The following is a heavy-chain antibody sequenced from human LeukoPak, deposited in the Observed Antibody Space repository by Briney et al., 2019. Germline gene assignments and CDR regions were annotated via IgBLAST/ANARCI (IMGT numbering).Heavy chain of an antibody. Sequence: QAGGSLRLSCAASGFSFSSYWMVWVRQAPGKGLVWVSRINSDGSSTNYADSVKGRFTISRDNVKNTLYLQMNSLRAEDTAVYYCASGYAGFDPWGQGTLVTVSS. D-gene: IGHD1-1*01. CDR3: ASGYAGFDP. V-gene: IGHV3-74*01. J-gene: IGHJ5*02. CDR2: INSDGSST. CDR1: GFSFSSYW.